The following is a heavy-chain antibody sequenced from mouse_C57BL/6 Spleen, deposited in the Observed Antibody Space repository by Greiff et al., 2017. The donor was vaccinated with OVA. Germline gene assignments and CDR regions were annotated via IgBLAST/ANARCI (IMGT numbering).Heavy chain of an antibody. J-gene: IGHJ2*01. CDR1: GYAFTNYL. V-gene: IGHV1-54*01. Sequence: QVQLQQSGAELVRPGTSVKVSCKASGYAFTNYLIEWVKQRPGQGLEWIGVINPGSGGTNYNEKFKGKATLTADKSSSTAYMQLSSLTSEDSAVYFCARNSYFDYWGQGTTLTVSS. CDR2: INPGSGGT. CDR3: ARNSYFDY.